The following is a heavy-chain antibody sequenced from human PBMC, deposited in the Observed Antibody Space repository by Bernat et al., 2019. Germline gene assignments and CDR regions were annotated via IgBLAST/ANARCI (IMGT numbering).Heavy chain of an antibody. CDR1: GFTFSNYG. CDR3: AKALSGSSSGRGYHFDY. D-gene: IGHD6-6*01. Sequence: QVQLVESGGGVVQPGRSLRLSCAASGFTFSNYGMHWVRQAPGKGLEWVTVISYDGSNKYYADSVKGRFTISRDNSKNTLYLQMNSLRSEDTAVYYFAKALSGSSSGRGYHFDYWGQGTLVTVSS. J-gene: IGHJ4*02. V-gene: IGHV3-30*18. CDR2: ISYDGSNK.